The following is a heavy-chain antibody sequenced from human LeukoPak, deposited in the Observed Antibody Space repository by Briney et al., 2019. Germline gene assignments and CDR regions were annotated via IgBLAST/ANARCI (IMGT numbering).Heavy chain of an antibody. D-gene: IGHD6-19*01. CDR1: GYSFTSYW. Sequence: GESLKISCKGSGYSFTSYWIGWVRQMPGKGLEWRGIIYPGDSDTRYSPSFQGQVTISADKSISTAYLQWSSLKASDTAMYYCARHGKADSSGIDYWGQGTLVTVSS. V-gene: IGHV5-51*01. J-gene: IGHJ4*02. CDR3: ARHGKADSSGIDY. CDR2: IYPGDSDT.